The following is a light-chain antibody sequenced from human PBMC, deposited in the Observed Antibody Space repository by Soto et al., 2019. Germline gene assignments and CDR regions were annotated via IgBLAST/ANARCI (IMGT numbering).Light chain of an antibody. CDR3: QQSYSTPLT. V-gene: IGKV1-39*01. Sequence: DIQMTQSPSSLSASVGDRVTISCQASHDISDYLNWYQQKPGKAPKLLIYAASSLQSGVPSRFSGSGSGTDFTLTISSLQPEDFATYYCQQSYSTPLTFGPGTKVDIK. CDR1: HDISDY. CDR2: AAS. J-gene: IGKJ3*01.